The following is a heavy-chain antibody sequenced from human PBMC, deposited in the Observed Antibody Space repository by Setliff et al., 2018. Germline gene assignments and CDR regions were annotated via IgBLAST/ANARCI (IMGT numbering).Heavy chain of an antibody. V-gene: IGHV3-21*04. CDR3: ARADSDSYYPYYFDF. CDR1: GFTLSDYR. CDR2: ITGSSTYI. Sequence: GGSLRLSCAASGFTLSDYRLIWVRQAPGKGLERVSSITGSSTYIFYTDPVKGRFTVSRDSSQNKIHLQMDSLRAEDTGKYFCARADSDSYYPYYFDFWGQGVLVTVS. J-gene: IGHJ4*02. D-gene: IGHD3-22*01.